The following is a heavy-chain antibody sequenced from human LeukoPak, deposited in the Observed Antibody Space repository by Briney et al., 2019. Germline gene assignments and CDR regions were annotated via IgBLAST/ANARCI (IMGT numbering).Heavy chain of an antibody. Sequence: ASVKVSCKASGYTFTGYYMHWVRQAPGQGLELMGWINPNSGGTNYAQKFQGRVTMTRETSISTAYMELSRLRSDETAVYYCARVDRAYYDFWSGPTAAFDIWGQGTMVTVSS. CDR3: ARVDRAYYDFWSGPTAAFDI. J-gene: IGHJ3*02. D-gene: IGHD3-3*01. V-gene: IGHV1-2*02. CDR2: INPNSGGT. CDR1: GYTFTGYY.